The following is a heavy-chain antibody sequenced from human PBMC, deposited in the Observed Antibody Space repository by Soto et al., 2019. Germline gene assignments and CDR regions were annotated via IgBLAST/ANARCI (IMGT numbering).Heavy chain of an antibody. V-gene: IGHV3-48*01. CDR1: EFSSSRYM. J-gene: IGHJ6*02. D-gene: IGHD6-13*01. CDR3: ATNGIAASGTMYGMDV. Sequence: GGPLRPSCAASEFSSSRYMRNWVHQAPGKGLEWVTYISRSSSTIYYADYVKGRFTISRDNANNSLSLQMNRLTGDATAVYYCATNGIAASGTMYGMDVWGQGTTVTVSS. CDR2: ISRSSSTI.